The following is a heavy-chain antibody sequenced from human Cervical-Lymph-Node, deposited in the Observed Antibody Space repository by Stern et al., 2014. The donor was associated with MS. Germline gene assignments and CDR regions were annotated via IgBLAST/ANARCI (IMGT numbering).Heavy chain of an antibody. CDR3: ATHGFSSFKWYFDL. D-gene: IGHD6-6*01. CDR1: GGSISSGSYY. J-gene: IGHJ2*01. V-gene: IGHV4-39*01. Sequence: QLQLQESGPGLVKPSETLSLTCTVSGGSISSGSYYWAWIRQSPEKGMEWIGRIFYRGSAYYNPSLKSRVTISVDTSKISFSLNLRSVTAADTTVYYCATHGFSSFKWYFDLWGRGTLVTVSS. CDR2: IFYRGSA.